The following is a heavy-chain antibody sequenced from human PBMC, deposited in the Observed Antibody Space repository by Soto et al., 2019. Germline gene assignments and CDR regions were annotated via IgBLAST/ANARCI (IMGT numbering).Heavy chain of an antibody. D-gene: IGHD7-27*01. V-gene: IGHV1-69*01. CDR2: IITIFSKT. CDR3: ARDVVRATGGDS. CDR1: GGTFSTYS. J-gene: IGHJ4*02. Sequence: QVQLVQSGAQVKEPGTSVTVSCRASGGTFSTYSFVWVRQGPGQGLEWMGGIITIFSKTNVAAKFQDRITFTADESTRTAYMELRSLRSEDTAIYYCARDVVRATGGDSWGQGTLVTVSP.